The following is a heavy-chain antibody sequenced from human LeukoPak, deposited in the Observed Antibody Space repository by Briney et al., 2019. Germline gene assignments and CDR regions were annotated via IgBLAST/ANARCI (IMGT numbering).Heavy chain of an antibody. D-gene: IGHD2-2*01. Sequence: PGGSLRLSCAASGFTFSSYEMNWVRQAPGKGLEWVSSISSSSSYIYYADSVKGRFTISRDNAKNSLYLQMNSLRAEDTAVYYCARAKAVVPFNSLNWFDPWGQGTLVTVSS. CDR1: GFTFSSYE. CDR3: ARAKAVVPFNSLNWFDP. V-gene: IGHV3-21*01. J-gene: IGHJ5*02. CDR2: ISSSSSYI.